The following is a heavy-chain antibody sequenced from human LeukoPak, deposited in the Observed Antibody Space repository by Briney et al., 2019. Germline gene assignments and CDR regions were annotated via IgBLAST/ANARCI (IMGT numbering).Heavy chain of an antibody. D-gene: IGHD5-12*01. CDR1: GGSISSGTYY. J-gene: IGHJ4*02. Sequence: SETLSLTCTVSGGSISSGTYYWTWIRQPAGKGLEWIGRIHSSGTANYNPSLNSRVNLLLHTSKNQFSLSLTSVTAADTAVYYCARAEDPRRYSGYDSHYYFDSWGQGTLVTVSS. CDR2: IHSSGTA. V-gene: IGHV4-61*02. CDR3: ARAEDPRRYSGYDSHYYFDS.